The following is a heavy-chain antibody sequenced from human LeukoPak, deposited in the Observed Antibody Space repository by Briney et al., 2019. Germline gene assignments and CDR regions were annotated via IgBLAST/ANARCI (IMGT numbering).Heavy chain of an antibody. V-gene: IGHV3-66*02. CDR2: IYSGGST. CDR1: GFTVSSNF. CDR3: ARDRPQYYDFWSGYFDY. D-gene: IGHD3-3*01. Sequence: PGGSLRLSCAASGFTVSSNFMSWVRQAPGKGLEWVSVIYSGGSTYYADSVKGRFTISRDNSKNTLYLQMNSLRAEDTAVYYCARDRPQYYDFWSGYFDYWGQGTLVTVSS. J-gene: IGHJ4*02.